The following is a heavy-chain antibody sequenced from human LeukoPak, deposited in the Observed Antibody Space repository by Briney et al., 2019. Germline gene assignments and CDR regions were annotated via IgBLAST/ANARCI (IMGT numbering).Heavy chain of an antibody. D-gene: IGHD3-22*01. CDR1: GFTFISYA. Sequence: GGSLTLSCAASGFTFISYAMDWVRQAPGKGLEYVSGISSNGGSTYYADSVKGRFTISRDNSKNTLYLQMNSLRAEDTAVYYCAKGGLYDSSGYYPGIHDYWGQGTLVTVSS. J-gene: IGHJ4*02. V-gene: IGHV3-64*04. CDR3: AKGGLYDSSGYYPGIHDY. CDR2: ISSNGGST.